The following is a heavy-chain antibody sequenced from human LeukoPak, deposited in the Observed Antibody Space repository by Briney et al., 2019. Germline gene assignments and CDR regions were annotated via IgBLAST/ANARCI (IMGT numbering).Heavy chain of an antibody. CDR2: ITGSGDRT. CDR1: GFTFSSYA. Sequence: PGGSLRLSCSASGFTFSSYAMAWVRQAPGKGLEWVSAITGSGDRTDYADSVRGRITISRDNSKNTLYLQMNSLRAEDTAVYYCAKDDEMDTVTRAPYYFGHWGPGTRVTVSS. CDR3: AKDDEMDTVTRAPYYFGH. V-gene: IGHV3-23*01. D-gene: IGHD5-24*01. J-gene: IGHJ4*02.